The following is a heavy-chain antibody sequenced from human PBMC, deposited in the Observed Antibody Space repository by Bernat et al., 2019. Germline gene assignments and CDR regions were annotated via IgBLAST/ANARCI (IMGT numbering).Heavy chain of an antibody. J-gene: IGHJ6*02. D-gene: IGHD3-10*01. CDR1: GFTFSDYY. CDR3: ASSRDGSGTLLGGYYYGMDV. V-gene: IGHV3-64*01. Sequence: VQLVESGGGLVKPGGSLRLSCAASGFTFSDYYMSWIRQAPGKGLEYVSAISSNGGSTYYANSVKGRFTISRDNSKNTLYLQMGSLRAEDMAVYYCASSRDGSGTLLGGYYYGMDVWGQGTTVTVSS. CDR2: ISSNGGST.